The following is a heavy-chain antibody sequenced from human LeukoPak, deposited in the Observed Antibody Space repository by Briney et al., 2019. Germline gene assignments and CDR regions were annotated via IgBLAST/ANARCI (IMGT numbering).Heavy chain of an antibody. CDR1: GGSISSYY. J-gene: IGHJ3*02. D-gene: IGHD1-26*01. Sequence: SETLSLTCTVSGGSISSYYWSWIRQPPGKGLEWIGYIYYSGSTNYNPSLKSRVTISVDTSKNQFSLKLSSVTAADTAVYYCARGVTSPLDAFDIWGQGTTVTVSS. CDR2: IYYSGST. CDR3: ARGVTSPLDAFDI. V-gene: IGHV4-59*01.